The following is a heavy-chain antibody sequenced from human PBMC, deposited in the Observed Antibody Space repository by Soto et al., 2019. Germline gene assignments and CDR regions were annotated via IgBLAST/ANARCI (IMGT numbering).Heavy chain of an antibody. D-gene: IGHD5-18*01. J-gene: IGHJ6*02. V-gene: IGHV1-69*01. CDR3: ARDYQGGYSYGYVYYGMDV. CDR2: IIPSFGTA. Sequence: QVQLVQSGAEVKKPGSSVKVSCKASGGTFSSYAISWVRQAPGQGLEWMGGIIPSFGTANYAQKYQGRVTVTADESTSTAYMELSSLRSEDTAVYYCARDYQGGYSYGYVYYGMDVWGQGTTVTVSS. CDR1: GGTFSSYA.